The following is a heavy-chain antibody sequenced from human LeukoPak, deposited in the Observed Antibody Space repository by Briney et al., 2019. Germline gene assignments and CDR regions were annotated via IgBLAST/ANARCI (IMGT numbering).Heavy chain of an antibody. V-gene: IGHV1-69*13. J-gene: IGHJ4*02. CDR2: IIPIFGTA. CDR1: GGTFSSYA. CDR3: ARVVGYSYAEEGDY. Sequence: LGASVKVSCKASGGTFSSYAISWVRQAPGQGLEWMGGIIPIFGTANYAQKFQGRVTITADESTSTAYMELSSLRSEDTAVYYCARVVGYSYAEEGDYWGQGTLVTVSS. D-gene: IGHD5-18*01.